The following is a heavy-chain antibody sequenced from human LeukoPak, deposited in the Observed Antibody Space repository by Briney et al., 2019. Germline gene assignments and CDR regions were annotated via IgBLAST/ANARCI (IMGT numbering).Heavy chain of an antibody. CDR2: ISSSSRDI. Sequence: GGSLRLSCAASGFTFTSYAMNWVRQAPGKGLEWVSSISSSSRDINYADSVKGRFTISRDNAWNSLYLQMNSLRAEDTAVYYCARLLTGSPFDYWGQGTLVTVSS. V-gene: IGHV3-21*01. CDR1: GFTFTSYA. D-gene: IGHD3-9*01. CDR3: ARLLTGSPFDY. J-gene: IGHJ4*02.